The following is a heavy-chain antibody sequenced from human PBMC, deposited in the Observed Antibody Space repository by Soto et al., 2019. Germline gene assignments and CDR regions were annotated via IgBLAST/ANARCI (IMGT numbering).Heavy chain of an antibody. CDR2: IWYDGSNK. CDR1: GFTFSSYG. V-gene: IGHV3-33*01. CDR3: ARDPLKIPPSRFGLDY. D-gene: IGHD3-10*01. J-gene: IGHJ4*02. Sequence: GGSLRLSCAASGFTFSSYGMHWVRQAPGKGLEWVAVIWYDGSNKNYADSVKGRFTISRDNSKNTVYLQMNSLRAEDTAVYYCARDPLKIPPSRFGLDYWGQGTLVTVSS.